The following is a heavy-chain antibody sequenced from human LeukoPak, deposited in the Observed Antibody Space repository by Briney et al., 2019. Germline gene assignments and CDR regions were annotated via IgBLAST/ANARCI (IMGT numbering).Heavy chain of an antibody. V-gene: IGHV1-69*05. CDR1: GGTFSSYA. D-gene: IGHD2-21*02. CDR2: IIPIFGTA. Sequence: GSSVKVSCKASGGTFSSYAISWVRRAPGQGLEWMGRIIPIFGTANYAQKFQGRVTTTTDESTSTAYMELSSLRSEDTAVYYCARDEAYCGGDCRFDYWGQGTLVTVSS. J-gene: IGHJ4*02. CDR3: ARDEAYCGGDCRFDY.